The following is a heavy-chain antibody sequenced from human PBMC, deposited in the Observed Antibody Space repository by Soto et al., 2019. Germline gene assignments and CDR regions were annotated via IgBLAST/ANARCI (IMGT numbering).Heavy chain of an antibody. CDR2: ISAYNGNT. D-gene: IGHD4-4*01. CDR1: GYTFTSYG. Sequence: QVQLVQSESEVRKPGASVKVSCRASGYTFTSYGISWVRQAPGQGLERMGWISAYNGNTNYAQRLQGRVTMTTDTSTNTAYMELRSLKSDDTAVYYCAREAFLGTVSLGYWGQGTRVIVSS. J-gene: IGHJ4*02. CDR3: AREAFLGTVSLGY. V-gene: IGHV1-18*01.